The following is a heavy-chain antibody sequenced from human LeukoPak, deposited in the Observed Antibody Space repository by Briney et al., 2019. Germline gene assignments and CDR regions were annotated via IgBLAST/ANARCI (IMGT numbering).Heavy chain of an antibody. D-gene: IGHD1-26*01. CDR2: INHSGTT. CDR1: GGPLNGYY. V-gene: IGHV4-34*01. J-gene: IGHJ4*02. Sequence: SETLSLTCSIYGGPLNGYYWSWIRQPPGKGLEWIGEINHSGTTNYNPSLESRVTISVDTSKNQFSLKLSSMTAADTAVYYCARGGSHPTRNDYWGQGTLVTVSS. CDR3: ARGGSHPTRNDY.